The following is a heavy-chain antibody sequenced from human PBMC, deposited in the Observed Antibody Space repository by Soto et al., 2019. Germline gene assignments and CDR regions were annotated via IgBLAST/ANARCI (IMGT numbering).Heavy chain of an antibody. CDR1: GFSFSTYW. V-gene: IGHV3-74*01. Sequence: GGSLRLSCAASGFSFSTYWMHWVRQVPGKGLVWVCRINIDGSETDYADSVKGRFTIPRDNTKNILYLQMNSLRAEDSAVYLCARGLRANYGRFDWWGPGTLVTVSS. CDR3: ARGLRANYGRFDW. D-gene: IGHD2-21*01. CDR2: INIDGSET. J-gene: IGHJ4*02.